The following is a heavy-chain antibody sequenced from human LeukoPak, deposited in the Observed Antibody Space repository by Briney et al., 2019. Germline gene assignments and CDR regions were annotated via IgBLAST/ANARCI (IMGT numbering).Heavy chain of an antibody. J-gene: IGHJ4*02. CDR3: ARERGGPYCSGGSCFGY. CDR2: IYYSGST. Sequence: PSETLSLTCTVSGGSISSHYWSWIRQPPGKGLEWVGDIYYSGSTNYNPSLKSRVTISVDTSKNQFSLKLSSVTAAETAGYYCARERGGPYCSGGSCFGYWGQGTLVTVSS. D-gene: IGHD2-15*01. V-gene: IGHV4-59*11. CDR1: GGSISSHY.